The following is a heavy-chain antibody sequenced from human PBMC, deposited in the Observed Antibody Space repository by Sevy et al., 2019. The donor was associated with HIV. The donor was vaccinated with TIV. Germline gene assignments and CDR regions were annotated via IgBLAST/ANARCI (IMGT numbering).Heavy chain of an antibody. D-gene: IGHD3-22*01. CDR1: GSSISSGDYY. V-gene: IGHV4-30-4*01. CDR2: IYYSGST. J-gene: IGHJ4*02. Sequence: SETLSLTCTVSGSSISSGDYYWSWIRQPPGKGLEWIGYIYYSGSTYYNPSLKSRVTISVDTSKNQFSLKPSSVTAADTAVYYCARFPKHYYDSSASQDFDYWGQGILVTVSS. CDR3: ARFPKHYYDSSASQDFDY.